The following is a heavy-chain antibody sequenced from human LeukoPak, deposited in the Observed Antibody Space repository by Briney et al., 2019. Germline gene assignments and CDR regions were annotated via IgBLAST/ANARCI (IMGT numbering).Heavy chain of an antibody. D-gene: IGHD6-19*01. CDR2: INPNSGGT. Sequence: ASVKVSCKASGYMFTSYDMHWVRQAPGQGLEWMGSINPNSGGTNYAQKFQGRVTMTRDTSISTAYMDLNRLRSDDTAVYYCARVVAVTGTPVYYMDVWGKGTTVTVSS. CDR3: ARVVAVTGTPVYYMDV. CDR1: GYMFTSYD. V-gene: IGHV1-2*02. J-gene: IGHJ6*03.